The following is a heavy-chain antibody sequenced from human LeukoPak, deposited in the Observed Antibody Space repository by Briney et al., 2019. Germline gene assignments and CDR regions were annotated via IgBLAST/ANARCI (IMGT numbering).Heavy chain of an antibody. CDR3: AGSGWFSGLLNY. CDR2: LHYSGST. V-gene: IGHV4-59*01. D-gene: IGHD6-19*01. Sequence: SETLSLTCTVSGGSISRDYWSWIRQPPGKGLEWIGYLHYSGSTNYNPSLKSQVTISLDTSKNQFSLRLSSVTAADTAVYYCAGSGWFSGLLNYWGQGTLVTVSS. CDR1: GGSISRDY. J-gene: IGHJ4*02.